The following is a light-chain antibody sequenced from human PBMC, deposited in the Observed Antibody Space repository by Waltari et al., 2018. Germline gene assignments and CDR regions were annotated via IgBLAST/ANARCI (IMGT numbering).Light chain of an antibody. V-gene: IGKV1-39*01. Sequence: DIQVTQSPSSLSASVGDRVTITCRASQNIKNCLSWYQHKEGKAPKLLIYTASTLHSGVPLRFSGSGSGTDFTLVISSLQPEDFATYYCQQTYTAPLSFGAGTKVEMK. CDR1: QNIKNC. CDR3: QQTYTAPLS. J-gene: IGKJ4*01. CDR2: TAS.